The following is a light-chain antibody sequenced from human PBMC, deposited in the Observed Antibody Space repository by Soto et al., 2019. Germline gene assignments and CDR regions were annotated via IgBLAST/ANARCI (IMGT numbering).Light chain of an antibody. V-gene: IGKV3-15*01. J-gene: IGKJ1*01. CDR3: QQYNNWPWT. Sequence: EIVMTQSPAALSVSPGQRATLSCRATQTVSSNLAWYQQKPGQAPRLLIYGASTRATGFPARFSGGGSGTEFTLTISSLQSEDSAVYYSQQYNNWPWTLGQGTKVDIQ. CDR2: GAS. CDR1: QTVSSN.